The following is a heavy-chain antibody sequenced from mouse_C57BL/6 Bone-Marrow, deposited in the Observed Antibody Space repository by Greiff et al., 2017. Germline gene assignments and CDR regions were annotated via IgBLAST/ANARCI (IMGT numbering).Heavy chain of an antibody. J-gene: IGHJ2*01. Sequence: VMLVESGAELVKPGASVKISCKASGYAFSSYWMNWVKQRPGKGLEWIGQIYPGDGDTNYNGKFKGKATLTADKSSSTAYMQLSSLTSEDSAVYFCARKGVYGYYVHFDYWGQGTTLTVSS. D-gene: IGHD2-3*01. CDR2: IYPGDGDT. V-gene: IGHV1-80*01. CDR1: GYAFSSYW. CDR3: ARKGVYGYYVHFDY.